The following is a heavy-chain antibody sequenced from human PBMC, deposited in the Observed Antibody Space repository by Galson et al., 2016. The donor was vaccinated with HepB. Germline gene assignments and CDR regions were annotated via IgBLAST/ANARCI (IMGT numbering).Heavy chain of an antibody. CDR1: GGSIIYSTYY. J-gene: IGHJ2*01. D-gene: IGHD1-26*01. Sequence: SETLSLTCTVSGGSIIYSTYYWGWVRQPPGKGLEWIGTIHYSGTTYYNPSLETRVTISVDTSNNQFSLKLTSVTAADTAVYYCASRIGIPDWYFDLWGRGTLVPVSS. CDR2: IHYSGTT. CDR3: ASRIGIPDWYFDL. V-gene: IGHV4-39*01.